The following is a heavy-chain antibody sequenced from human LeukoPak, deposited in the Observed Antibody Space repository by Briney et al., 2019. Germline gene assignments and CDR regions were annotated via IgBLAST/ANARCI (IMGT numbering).Heavy chain of an antibody. CDR1: GYTFAYYY. V-gene: IGHV1-2*02. D-gene: IGHD4-17*01. Sequence: ASVKVSCKASGYTFAYYYVHWVRQAPGQGLEWMGWINPNSGGTNYAQKFQGRVTMTRDTSISTAYMELSRLRSDDTAVYYCARDASTVTPYYMDVWGKGTTVTVSS. CDR2: INPNSGGT. J-gene: IGHJ6*03. CDR3: ARDASTVTPYYMDV.